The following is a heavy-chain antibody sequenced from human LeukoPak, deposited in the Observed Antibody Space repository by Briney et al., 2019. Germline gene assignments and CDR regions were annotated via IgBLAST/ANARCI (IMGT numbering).Heavy chain of an antibody. CDR1: GGTFSSYA. CDR3: ARDGARPLLRNDWFDT. D-gene: IGHD4-17*01. J-gene: IGHJ5*02. CDR2: IIPIFGTA. V-gene: IGHV1-69*13. Sequence: SVKVSCKASGGTFSSYAISWVRQAPGQGLEWMGGIIPIFGTANYAQKFQGRVTITADESTSTAYMELSSLRSEDTAVYYCARDGARPLLRNDWFDTWGQGTLVTVSS.